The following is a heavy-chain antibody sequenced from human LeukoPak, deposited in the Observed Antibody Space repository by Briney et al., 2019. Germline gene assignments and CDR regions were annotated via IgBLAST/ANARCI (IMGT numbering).Heavy chain of an antibody. Sequence: SETLSLTCTVSGGSISSGSYYWSWIRQPAGKGLEWIGYIYYSGSTNYNPSLKSRVTISVDTSKNQFSLRLSSVTAADTAVYYCAREDILTGYYFAYWGQGTLVTVSS. CDR3: AREDILTGYYFAY. CDR2: IYYSGST. CDR1: GGSISSGSYY. V-gene: IGHV4-61*10. D-gene: IGHD3-9*01. J-gene: IGHJ4*02.